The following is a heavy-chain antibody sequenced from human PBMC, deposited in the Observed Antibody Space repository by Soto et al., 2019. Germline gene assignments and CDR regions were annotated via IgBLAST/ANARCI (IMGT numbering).Heavy chain of an antibody. CDR2: VSAYNGNT. CDR1: GYTFTSYG. Sequence: KMRGASVKVSCKASGYTFTSYGISWVRQAPGQGLEWMGWVSAYNGNTNYAQKLQGRVTMTTDTSTSTAYMELRSLRSDDTAVYYCARSGLLEWEFDYWGQGTLVTVSS. V-gene: IGHV1-18*01. CDR3: ARSGLLEWEFDY. D-gene: IGHD3-3*01. J-gene: IGHJ4*02.